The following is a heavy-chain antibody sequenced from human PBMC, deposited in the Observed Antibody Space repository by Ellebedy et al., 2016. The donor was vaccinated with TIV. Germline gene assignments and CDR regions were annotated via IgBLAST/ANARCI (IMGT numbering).Heavy chain of an antibody. CDR1: GFTFSDYY. V-gene: IGHV3-11*01. Sequence: GGSLRLSCAASGFTFSDYYMSWIRQAPGKGLEWVSYISSSGSTIYYADSVKGRFTISRDNAKNSLYLQMNSLRAEDTALYYCAKLVASGWLDPWGQGTQVTVSS. D-gene: IGHD2-15*01. CDR2: ISSSGSTI. J-gene: IGHJ5*02. CDR3: AKLVASGWLDP.